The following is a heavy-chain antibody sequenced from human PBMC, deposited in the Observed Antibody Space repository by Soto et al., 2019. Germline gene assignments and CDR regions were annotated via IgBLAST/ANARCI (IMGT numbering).Heavy chain of an antibody. V-gene: IGHV3-48*02. CDR2: IRTISSAL. CDR1: VLTFMDYA. D-gene: IGHD6-13*01. Sequence: GWSXSLSGSASVLTFMDYAINLVRQAPGKGLEWVSSIRTISSALYFADSVRGRFTISRDNASNSLYLQMTSLRDEETAVYYCARQHNYFESRGQGTLV. J-gene: IGHJ4*02. CDR3: ARQHNYFES.